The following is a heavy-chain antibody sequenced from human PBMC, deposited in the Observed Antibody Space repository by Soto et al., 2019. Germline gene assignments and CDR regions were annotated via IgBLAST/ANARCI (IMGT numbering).Heavy chain of an antibody. Sequence: VQLQEAGPRLVKPSETLSLTCTVSGDSISSYYWTWIRQPPGKGLEYICYIYYSGRTYYNPPLKSLVTISVDTSKNQFFLKLSSVTAADTAVYYCARGHLGITTTGTWYDFDYGGQGTLVTVAS. D-gene: IGHD2-15*01. CDR2: IYYSGRT. J-gene: IGHJ4*02. CDR1: GDSISSYY. CDR3: ARGHLGITTTGTWYDFDY. V-gene: IGHV4-59*01.